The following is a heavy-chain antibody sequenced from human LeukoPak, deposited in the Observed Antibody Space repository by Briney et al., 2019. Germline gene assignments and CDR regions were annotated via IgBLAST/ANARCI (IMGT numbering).Heavy chain of an antibody. CDR1: GGSISSYY. J-gene: IGHJ4*02. V-gene: IGHV4-59*01. Sequence: SETLSLTCTVSGGSISSYYWSWIRQPPGKGLEWIGYIYYSGSTNYNPSLKSRVTISVDTSKNQFSLKLSSVTAADTAVYYCARGGTYDSSGYYYGEFDYWGQGTLVTVSS. CDR3: ARGGTYDSSGYYYGEFDY. CDR2: IYYSGST. D-gene: IGHD3-22*01.